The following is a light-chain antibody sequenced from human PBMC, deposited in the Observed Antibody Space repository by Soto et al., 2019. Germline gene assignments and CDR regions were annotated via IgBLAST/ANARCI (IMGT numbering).Light chain of an antibody. J-gene: IGKJ1*01. CDR1: QTISSW. CDR3: QHYNSYSVA. V-gene: IGKV1-5*03. Sequence: DIPMTQSPSTLSGSVGDRVTITCRASQTISSWLAWYQQKPGKAPKLLIYKASTLKSGVPSRFSGSGSGTEFTLTISSLQTDDFATYYCQHYNSYSVAFGRGTKVEL. CDR2: KAS.